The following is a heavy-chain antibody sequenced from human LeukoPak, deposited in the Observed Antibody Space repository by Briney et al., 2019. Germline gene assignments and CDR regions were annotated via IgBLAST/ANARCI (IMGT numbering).Heavy chain of an antibody. D-gene: IGHD1-26*01. CDR1: GGSISGYY. V-gene: IGHV4-4*07. CDR2: IYTSGST. J-gene: IGHJ4*02. CDR3: ARKGVGYYFDY. Sequence: SETLSLTCTVSGGSISGYYWSWIRQPAGKGLEWIGRIYTSGSTNYNPSLKSRVTVSLDTSKNQFFLKLNSVTAADTAVYYCARKGVGYYFDYWGQGTLVTVSS.